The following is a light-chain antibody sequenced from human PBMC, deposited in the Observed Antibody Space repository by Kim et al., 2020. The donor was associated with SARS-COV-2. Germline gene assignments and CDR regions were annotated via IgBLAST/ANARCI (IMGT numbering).Light chain of an antibody. CDR3: SSYTNNWSLV. V-gene: IGLV2-14*03. CDR1: SSDVGGYNY. J-gene: IGLJ3*02. CDR2: DVT. Sequence: QAALTQPASVSGSPGQSITISCTGTSSDVGGYNYVSLYQQHPGKAPKLMIYDVTNRPSGVSNRFSGSKSGTTASLTISGLQAEDEADYYCSSYTNNWSLVFGGGTQLTVL.